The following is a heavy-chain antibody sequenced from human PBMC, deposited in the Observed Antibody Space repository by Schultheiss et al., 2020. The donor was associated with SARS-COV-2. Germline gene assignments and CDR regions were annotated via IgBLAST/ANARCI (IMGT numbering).Heavy chain of an antibody. CDR2: IYYSGST. J-gene: IGHJ3*02. D-gene: IGHD4-11*01. CDR3: ARGLPPTGGDAFDI. V-gene: IGHV4-39*07. CDR1: GGSISSSSYY. Sequence: SETLSLTCTVSGGSISSSSYYWGWIRQPPGKGLEWIGSIYYSGSTYYNPSLKSRVTISVDTSKNQFSLKLSSVTAADTAVYYCARGLPPTGGDAFDIWGQGTMVTVSS.